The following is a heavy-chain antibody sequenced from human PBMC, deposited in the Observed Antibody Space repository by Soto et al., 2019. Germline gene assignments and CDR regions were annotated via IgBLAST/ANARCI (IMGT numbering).Heavy chain of an antibody. CDR3: ARVSIVGATFDY. CDR1: GGSFSGYY. Sequence: SETLSLTCAVYGGSFSGYYWSWIRQPPGKGLEWIGEITHRGSTNYNPSLKSRVTISVDTSKNQFSLKLSSVTAADTAVYYWARVSIVGATFDYWGQGTLVTVS. D-gene: IGHD1-26*01. V-gene: IGHV4-34*01. J-gene: IGHJ4*02. CDR2: ITHRGST.